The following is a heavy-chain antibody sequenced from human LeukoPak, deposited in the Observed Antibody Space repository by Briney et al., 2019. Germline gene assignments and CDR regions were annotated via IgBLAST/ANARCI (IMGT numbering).Heavy chain of an antibody. Sequence: GGSLRLSCGGSGFTFSTYWFHWVRQAPGKGLVWVSRINPDGSRTDYADSVRGRFTISRDNAKNTLYLQMNSLRVEDTAVYFCAKSMTGLDDYWGQGTLVTVSS. CDR3: AKSMTGLDDY. CDR1: GFTFSTYW. V-gene: IGHV3-74*01. D-gene: IGHD3-9*01. J-gene: IGHJ4*02. CDR2: INPDGSRT.